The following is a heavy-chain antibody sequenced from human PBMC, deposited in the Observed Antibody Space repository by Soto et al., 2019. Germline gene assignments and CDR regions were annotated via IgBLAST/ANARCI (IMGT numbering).Heavy chain of an antibody. V-gene: IGHV3-23*01. Sequence: EVQLLESGGGLVQPGGSLRLSCAASGFPFSTSAMNWVRQAPGKGLEWVSIISGTSDAAYYAESVKGRFTSSRDNSQTTLYLQMNSLRSEDTAVYYCGKYSGSYPFYNGMNVWGQGTTVTVSS. CDR3: GKYSGSYPFYNGMNV. J-gene: IGHJ6*02. CDR2: ISGTSDAA. CDR1: GFPFSTSA. D-gene: IGHD1-26*01.